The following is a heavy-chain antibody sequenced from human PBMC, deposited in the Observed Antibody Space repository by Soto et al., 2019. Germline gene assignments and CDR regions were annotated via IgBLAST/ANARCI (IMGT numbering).Heavy chain of an antibody. D-gene: IGHD3-10*01. J-gene: IGHJ4*02. CDR3: AGAIWFGEKPEYYFDY. V-gene: IGHV4-34*01. CDR1: GGSFSGYY. CDR2: INHSGST. Sequence: PSETLSLTCAVYGGSFSGYYWTWIRQPPGTGLEWIGEINHSGSTNYNPSLKSRVTISVDTSKNQFSLKLSSVTAADTAVYYRAGAIWFGEKPEYYFDYWGQGTLVTVSS.